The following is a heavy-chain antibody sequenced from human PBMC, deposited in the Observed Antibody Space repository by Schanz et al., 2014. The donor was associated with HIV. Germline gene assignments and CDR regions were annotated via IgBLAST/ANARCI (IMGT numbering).Heavy chain of an antibody. CDR3: ARDKKWDYEVVTGSQFQMNFNYYGLDL. CDR1: GGSVRTNY. V-gene: IGHV4-59*06. Sequence: QEQLQESGPGLVKPSETLSLSCAVSGGSVRTNYYSWIRQPPGKGLEWIGYIYYSGSTYYNPSLKSRVTMSVDTSENHFSLKLSSATVADTAVYYCARDKKWDYEVVTGSQFQMNFNYYGLDLWGQGTTVAVS. J-gene: IGHJ6*02. D-gene: IGHD2-21*02. CDR2: IYYSGST.